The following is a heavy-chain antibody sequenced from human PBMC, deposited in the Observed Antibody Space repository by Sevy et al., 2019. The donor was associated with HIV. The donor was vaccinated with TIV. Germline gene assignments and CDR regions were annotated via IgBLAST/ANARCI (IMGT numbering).Heavy chain of an antibody. CDR2: INPNSGGT. CDR1: GYTFTGYY. CDR3: ARDRYDFWSGYYYYYGMDV. J-gene: IGHJ6*02. D-gene: IGHD3-3*01. Sequence: ASVKGSCKASGYTFTGYYMHWVRQAPGQGLEWMGWINPNSGGTNYAQKFQGRGTMTRDTYISTAYMELSRLRSDDAAVYYCARDRYDFWSGYYYYYGMDVWGQGTTVTVSS. V-gene: IGHV1-2*02.